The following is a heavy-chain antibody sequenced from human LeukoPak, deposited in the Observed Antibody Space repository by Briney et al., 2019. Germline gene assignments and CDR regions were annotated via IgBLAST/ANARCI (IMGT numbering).Heavy chain of an antibody. V-gene: IGHV3-23*01. Sequence: GGSLRLSCAASGFTFSSYAMSWVRQAPGKGLEWVSAISGSGGSTYYADSVKGRFTISRDNSKNTLYLQMNSLRAEDTAVYYCARERIYYYDSSGYWEYWGQGTLVTVSS. CDR3: ARERIYYYDSSGYWEY. CDR2: ISGSGGST. J-gene: IGHJ4*02. CDR1: GFTFSSYA. D-gene: IGHD3-22*01.